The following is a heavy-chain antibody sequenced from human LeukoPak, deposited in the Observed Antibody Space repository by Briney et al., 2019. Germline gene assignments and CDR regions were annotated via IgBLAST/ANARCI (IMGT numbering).Heavy chain of an antibody. D-gene: IGHD2-15*01. CDR2: ISSSSSYI. CDR1: GFTFSSDS. CDR3: ARETLVVVAATTRYNWFDP. Sequence: GGSLRLSCAGSGFTFSSDSMNWVRQAPGKGLEWVSSISSSSSYIYYADSVKGRFTISRDNAKNSLYLQMNSLRAEDTAVYYCARETLVVVAATTRYNWFDPWGQGTLVTVSS. V-gene: IGHV3-21*01. J-gene: IGHJ5*02.